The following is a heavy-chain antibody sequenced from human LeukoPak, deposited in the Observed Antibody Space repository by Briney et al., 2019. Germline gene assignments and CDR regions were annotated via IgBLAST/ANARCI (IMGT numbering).Heavy chain of an antibody. D-gene: IGHD6-13*01. CDR2: ISGSGGST. Sequence: GGSLRLSCAASGFTFSDYAMSWVRQAPGKGLEWVSAISGSGGSTYYADSVKCRFTISRDNSKNTLYLQMNSLRAEDTAVYYCAKDLSGVAEYSSSWYAFDIWGQGTLVTVSS. CDR3: AKDLSGVAEYSSSWYAFDI. J-gene: IGHJ3*02. V-gene: IGHV3-23*01. CDR1: GFTFSDYA.